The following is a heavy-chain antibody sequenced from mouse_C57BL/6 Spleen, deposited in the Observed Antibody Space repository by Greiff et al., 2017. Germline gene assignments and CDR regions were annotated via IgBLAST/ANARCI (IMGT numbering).Heavy chain of an antibody. Sequence: EVKLVESGGGLVQPGGSLSLSCAASGFTFTDYYMSWVRQPPGKALEWLGFIRNKANGYTTEYSASVKGRFTISRDNSQSILYLQMNALRAEDSATYYCARFNDGYVDYWGQGTTLTVSS. J-gene: IGHJ2*01. V-gene: IGHV7-3*01. CDR2: IRNKANGYTT. CDR1: GFTFTDYY. CDR3: ARFNDGYVDY. D-gene: IGHD2-3*01.